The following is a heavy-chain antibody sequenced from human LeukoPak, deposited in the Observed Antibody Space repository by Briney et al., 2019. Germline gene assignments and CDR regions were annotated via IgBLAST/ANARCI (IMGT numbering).Heavy chain of an antibody. D-gene: IGHD6-13*01. CDR2: IYSSGSP. Sequence: SETLSLTCTVSGGSISSYYWSWIRQPAGKGLEWIGRIYSSGSPNYNPSLKSRVTMSVDTSKNQFSLKLSSVTAADTAVYNCARVGSSWPHYYFDYWGQGTLVTVSS. V-gene: IGHV4-4*07. CDR3: ARVGSSWPHYYFDY. J-gene: IGHJ4*02. CDR1: GGSISSYY.